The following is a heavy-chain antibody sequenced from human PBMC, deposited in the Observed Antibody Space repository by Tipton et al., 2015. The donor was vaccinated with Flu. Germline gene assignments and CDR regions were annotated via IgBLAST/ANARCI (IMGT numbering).Heavy chain of an antibody. CDR2: IYYSGST. Sequence: TLSLTCTVSGGSISTYYWGWIRQPPGKGLEWIGSIYYSGSTYYNPSLKSRVTISVDTSKNQFSLKLTSVTAADTAVYYCARDPGSRMFDPWGQGTLVTVSS. V-gene: IGHV4-39*07. CDR3: ARDPGSRMFDP. CDR1: GGSISTYY. D-gene: IGHD6-13*01. J-gene: IGHJ5*02.